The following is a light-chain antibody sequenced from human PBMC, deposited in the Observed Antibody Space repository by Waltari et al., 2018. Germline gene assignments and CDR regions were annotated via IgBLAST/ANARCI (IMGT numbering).Light chain of an antibody. CDR1: QSISNY. J-gene: IGKJ1*01. V-gene: IGKV1-5*03. CDR3: QRSDAYWAT. CDR2: EAS. Sequence: DIQMTQSPSTLSASVGDRVTITCRASQSISNYLAWYQQKPGKAPNLLIYEASTLKSGVPSRVSGSGSGTEFTLTINNLQPDDFATYYCQRSDAYWATFGQGTKVEIK.